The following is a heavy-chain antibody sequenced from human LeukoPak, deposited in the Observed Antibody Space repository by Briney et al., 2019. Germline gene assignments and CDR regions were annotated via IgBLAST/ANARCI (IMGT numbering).Heavy chain of an antibody. CDR1: GFTFSSYS. J-gene: IGHJ6*03. CDR2: ISSSSSTI. CDR3: ARARAPRGYGDYYMDV. D-gene: IGHD5-18*01. V-gene: IGHV3-48*02. Sequence: PGGSLRLSWPASGFTFSSYSMNWVRQAPGKGLEWASYISSSSSTIYYADSVKGRFTISRDNAKNLLYLQMNSLRDEDTAVYYCARARAPRGYGDYYMDVWGKGTTVTVSS.